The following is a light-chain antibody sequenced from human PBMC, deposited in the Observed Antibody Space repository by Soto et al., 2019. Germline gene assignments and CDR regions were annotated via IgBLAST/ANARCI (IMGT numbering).Light chain of an antibody. Sequence: DIQMTQSPSSLSASVGDRVTITCRASQGISNYLAWYQQKPGKFPKLLIYAASTLQSGVPSRFSGSGSGTAFTLTIRKLQPEDVECYYCQNHYSAPCTFGPGTRVEIK. CDR1: QGISNY. V-gene: IGKV1-27*01. CDR2: AAS. CDR3: QNHYSAPCT. J-gene: IGKJ5*01.